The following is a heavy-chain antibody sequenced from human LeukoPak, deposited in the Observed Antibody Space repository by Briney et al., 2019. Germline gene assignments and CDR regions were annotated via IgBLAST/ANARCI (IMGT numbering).Heavy chain of an antibody. Sequence: SQTLSLTCAVSGGSISSGGYYWSWIRQHPGKGLGWLGYIYYSGGTYYNPSLKSRVTISVDTSKNQLSLKLSSVTAADTAVYYCARGVGYSYGQNYYYYGMDVWGQGTTVTVSS. CDR2: IYYSGGT. J-gene: IGHJ6*02. CDR1: GGSISSGGYY. V-gene: IGHV4-31*11. D-gene: IGHD5-18*01. CDR3: ARGVGYSYGQNYYYYGMDV.